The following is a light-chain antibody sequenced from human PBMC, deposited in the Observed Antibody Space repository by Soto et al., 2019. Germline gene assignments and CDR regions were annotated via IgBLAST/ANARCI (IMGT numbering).Light chain of an antibody. CDR2: DAS. CDR1: QSITY. Sequence: DIQMTQSPSSLSASVGDRVTITCRASQSITYLNWYQQKPGKVPKLLIYDASSLESGVPSRFSGSGSGTEFTLTISSLQPDDFATYYCQQYNSYPWTFGQGTKVDIK. CDR3: QQYNSYPWT. V-gene: IGKV1-5*01. J-gene: IGKJ1*01.